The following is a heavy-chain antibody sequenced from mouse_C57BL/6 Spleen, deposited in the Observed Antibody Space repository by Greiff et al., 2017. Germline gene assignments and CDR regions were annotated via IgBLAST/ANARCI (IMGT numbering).Heavy chain of an antibody. Sequence: EVKLLESGPGLAKPSQTLSLTCSVTGYSITSDYWNWIRKFPGNKLEYMGYISYSGSTYYNPSLKSRISITRDTSKNQYYLQLNSVTTEDTATYYCARSPLLDSSGFAYWGQGTLVTVSA. J-gene: IGHJ3*01. CDR3: ARSPLLDSSGFAY. CDR1: GYSITSDY. CDR2: ISYSGST. D-gene: IGHD3-2*01. V-gene: IGHV3-8*01.